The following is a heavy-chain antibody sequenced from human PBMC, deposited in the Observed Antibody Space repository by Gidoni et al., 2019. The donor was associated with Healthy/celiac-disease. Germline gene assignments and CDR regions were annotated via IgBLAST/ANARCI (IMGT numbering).Heavy chain of an antibody. CDR3: AKDITGGYCSGGSCPTPGFDP. J-gene: IGHJ5*02. Sequence: EVQLVESGGGLVQPGRSLRLSCAASGFTFDYYAMHWVRQAPGKGREWVSGISWNSGSIGYADSVKGRFTISRDNAKNSLYLQMNSLRAEDTALYYCAKDITGGYCSGGSCPTPGFDPWGQGTLVTVSS. CDR1: GFTFDYYA. CDR2: ISWNSGSI. D-gene: IGHD2-15*01. V-gene: IGHV3-9*01.